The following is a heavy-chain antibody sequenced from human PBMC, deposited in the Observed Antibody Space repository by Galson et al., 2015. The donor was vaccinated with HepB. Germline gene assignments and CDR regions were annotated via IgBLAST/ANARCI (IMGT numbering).Heavy chain of an antibody. Sequence: SVKVSCKASGGTFSSYAISWVRQAPGQGLEWMGRIIPILGIANYAQKFQGRVTITADKSTSTAYMELSSLRSEDTAVYYCAREPHCSSTSCYLPRPYYYYYYGMDVWGQGTTVTVSS. CDR2: IIPILGIA. CDR1: GGTFSSYA. CDR3: AREPHCSSTSCYLPRPYYYYYYGMDV. V-gene: IGHV1-69*04. D-gene: IGHD2-2*01. J-gene: IGHJ6*02.